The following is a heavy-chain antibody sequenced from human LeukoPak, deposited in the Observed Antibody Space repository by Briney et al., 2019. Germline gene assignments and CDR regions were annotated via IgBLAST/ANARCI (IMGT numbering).Heavy chain of an antibody. CDR3: ARVRLWFGDYYFDY. V-gene: IGHV1-2*06. Sequence: GASVKVSCKASGYTFTGYYMHWVRQAPGQGLEWMGRINPNSGGTNYAQKFQGRVTMTRDTSISTGYMELSRLRSDDTAVYYCARVRLWFGDYYFDYWGQGTLVTVSS. J-gene: IGHJ4*02. CDR1: GYTFTGYY. D-gene: IGHD3-10*01. CDR2: INPNSGGT.